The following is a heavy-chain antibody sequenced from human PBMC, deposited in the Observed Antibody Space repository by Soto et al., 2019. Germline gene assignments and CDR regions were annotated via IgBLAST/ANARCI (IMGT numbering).Heavy chain of an antibody. CDR2: INHLETT. D-gene: IGHD3-10*01. J-gene: IGHJ4*02. V-gene: IGHV4-30-2*01. Sequence: QLQLHMSGSGLVKPSQTMSLTCTVSGASITYGAYSWSWIRQTPGKGLEWIGYINHLETTFYNQSFESRLTLSIDRTKNQFSLNLKSMSAADRAVYFCARGGGFDFFDYWGQGILVTVSS. CDR3: ARGGGFDFFDY. CDR1: GASITYGAYS.